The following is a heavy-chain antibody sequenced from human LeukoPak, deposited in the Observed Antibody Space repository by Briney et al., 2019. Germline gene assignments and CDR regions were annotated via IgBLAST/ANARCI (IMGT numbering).Heavy chain of an antibody. Sequence: PSQTLSLTCTVSGGSISSGSYSWNWIRQPAGKGLEWIGRIYSSGSTNYNPSLKSRVTISVDTSKNQFSLKLSSLTAADTAVYYCARIYCGGDCRGYYYHYYMDVWGKGTTVTISS. D-gene: IGHD2-21*02. CDR2: IYSSGST. CDR3: ARIYCGGDCRGYYYHYYMDV. CDR1: GGSISSGSYS. J-gene: IGHJ6*03. V-gene: IGHV4-61*02.